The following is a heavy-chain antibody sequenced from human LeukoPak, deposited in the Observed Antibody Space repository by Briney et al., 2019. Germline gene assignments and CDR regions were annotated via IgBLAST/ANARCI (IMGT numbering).Heavy chain of an antibody. CDR2: IYYSGST. V-gene: IGHV4-39*07. J-gene: IGHJ4*02. D-gene: IGHD6-19*01. Sequence: PSETLSLTCTVSGGSISSSSYYWGWIRQPPGKGLEWIGSIYYSGSTYYNPSLKSRVTISVDTSKNQFSLKLSSVTAADTAVYYCARVLRQWLKQGIDYWGQGTLVTVSS. CDR3: ARVLRQWLKQGIDY. CDR1: GGSISSSSYY.